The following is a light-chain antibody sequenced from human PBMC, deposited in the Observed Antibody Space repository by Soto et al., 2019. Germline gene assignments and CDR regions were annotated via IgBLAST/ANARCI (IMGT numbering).Light chain of an antibody. V-gene: IGLV3-1*01. CDR2: RDT. CDR1: KLGDKY. CDR3: QTWDSSTEV. J-gene: IGLJ2*01. Sequence: SYELTQPPSVSVSPGQTASITCSGDKLGDKYAYWYQQKPGQSPVVVIYRDTKRPSGIPERFSGSNSGNTATLTISGTQAMDEADYYCQTWDSSTEVFGGGTKLTVL.